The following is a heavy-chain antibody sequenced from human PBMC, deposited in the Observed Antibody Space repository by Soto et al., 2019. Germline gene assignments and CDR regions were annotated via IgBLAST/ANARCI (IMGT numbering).Heavy chain of an antibody. J-gene: IGHJ4*02. CDR1: GGSISSYY. CDR2: IYYSGST. V-gene: IGHV4-59*01. CDR3: ACSGYGYHPVVSSS. Sequence: PSETLSLTCTVSGGSISSYYWSWIRQPPGKGLEWIGYIYYSGSTNYNPSLKSRVTISVDTSKNQFSLKLSSVTAADTAVYYCACSGYGYHPVVSSSRAQGPLVPVSS. D-gene: IGHD3-10*02.